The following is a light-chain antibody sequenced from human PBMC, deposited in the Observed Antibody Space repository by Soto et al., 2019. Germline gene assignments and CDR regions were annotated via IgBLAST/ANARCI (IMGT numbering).Light chain of an antibody. V-gene: IGKV1-5*03. CDR3: QHYNSYPWT. Sequence: IHMSLSPAILSASKGDRVRITCRASQSIGSWVAWYQQKPGRAPNLLIHKASHLESGVPSRFSGSGSGTEFTLTISSLQPGDFATYYCQHYNSYPWTFGQGTKVDI. CDR1: QSIGSW. J-gene: IGKJ1*01. CDR2: KAS.